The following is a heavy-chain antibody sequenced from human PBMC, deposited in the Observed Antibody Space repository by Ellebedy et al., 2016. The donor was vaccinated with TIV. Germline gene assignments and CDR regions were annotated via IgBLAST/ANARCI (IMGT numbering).Heavy chain of an antibody. V-gene: IGHV3-21*01. CDR1: GFTFSTYT. D-gene: IGHD6-13*01. CDR3: AREGGYSGISSGDAFDI. J-gene: IGHJ3*02. CDR2: VSSNSAYI. Sequence: GGSLRLSCAASGFTFSTYTMNWVRQAPGKGLEWVSSVSSNSAYIYYADSLKGRFTISRDNARNSLYLQMNSLTAGDSAVYYCAREGGYSGISSGDAFDIWGQGTMVTVFS.